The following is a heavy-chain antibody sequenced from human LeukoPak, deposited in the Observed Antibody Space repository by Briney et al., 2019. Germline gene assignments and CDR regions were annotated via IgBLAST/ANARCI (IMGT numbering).Heavy chain of an antibody. Sequence: SETLSLTCTVSGGSISSYYWNWIRQPPGKGLEWIGYIYYSGSTNYNPSLKSRVTISVDTSKNQFSLKLSSVTAADTAVYYCARVFRNYYDSSGSYYFDYWGQETLVTVSS. CDR1: GGSISSYY. V-gene: IGHV4-59*01. CDR3: ARVFRNYYDSSGSYYFDY. J-gene: IGHJ4*02. CDR2: IYYSGST. D-gene: IGHD3-22*01.